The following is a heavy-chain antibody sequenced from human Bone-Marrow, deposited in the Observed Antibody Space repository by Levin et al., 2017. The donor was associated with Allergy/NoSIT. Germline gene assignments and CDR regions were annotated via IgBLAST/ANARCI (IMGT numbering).Heavy chain of an antibody. V-gene: IGHV5-51*01. D-gene: IGHD3-22*01. CDR3: ARFLYGDNYDSSGYMGYYFDY. Sequence: GESLKISCKGSGYTFTSYWIGWVRQMPGKGLEWMGIIYPGDSDTRYSPSFQGQVTISADKSISNAYLQWSSLKASDTAMYYCARFLYGDNYDSSGYMGYYFDYWGQGTLVTVSS. CDR2: IYPGDSDT. J-gene: IGHJ4*02. CDR1: GYTFTSYW.